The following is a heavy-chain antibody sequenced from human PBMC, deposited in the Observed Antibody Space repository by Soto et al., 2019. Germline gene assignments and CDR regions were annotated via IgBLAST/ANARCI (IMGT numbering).Heavy chain of an antibody. CDR2: IYYSGTT. V-gene: IGHV4-30-4*01. D-gene: IGHD1-26*01. CDR3: ARGWLGAGQASDLGY. J-gene: IGHJ4*02. CDR1: GVSVTDSY. Sequence: SETLSLTCTVSGVSVTDSYWNWIRQIPGKGLEWIGCIYYSGTTYYNPSLRSRVLISADTSKNQISLKLTPVTAADTAVYYCARGWLGAGQASDLGYWGPGTLVTVSS.